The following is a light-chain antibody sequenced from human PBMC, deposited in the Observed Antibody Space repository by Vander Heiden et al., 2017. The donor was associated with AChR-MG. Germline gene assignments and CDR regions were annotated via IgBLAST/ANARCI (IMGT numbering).Light chain of an antibody. Sequence: EIVLTQSPGTLSLSPGERATLSCRASQSVRSSYVAWYQQKAGKAPRLLICGASSRATGSPDRFSGSGSGTDFTLTISRLEPEDLAVYYCQQDGSSPWTFGQGTKVEIK. V-gene: IGKV3-20*01. CDR3: QQDGSSPWT. CDR2: GAS. J-gene: IGKJ1*01. CDR1: QSVRSSY.